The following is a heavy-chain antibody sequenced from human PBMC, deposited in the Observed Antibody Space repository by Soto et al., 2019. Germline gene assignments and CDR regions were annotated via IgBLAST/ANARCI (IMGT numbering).Heavy chain of an antibody. CDR3: VRGPRYSDWPTLRGHYYYYMDV. V-gene: IGHV4-34*01. CDR2: SNHSGST. D-gene: IGHD3-9*01. CDR1: GGSFSGHY. Sequence: QVQLQQWGAGLLKPSETLSLTCAVYGGSFSGHYWSWIRQPPGKGLEWIGESNHSGSTNYNPSLKSRVTISVDTSKNQFSLKLSSVTAADTAVYYCVRGPRYSDWPTLRGHYYYYMDVWGNGTTVTVSS. J-gene: IGHJ6*03.